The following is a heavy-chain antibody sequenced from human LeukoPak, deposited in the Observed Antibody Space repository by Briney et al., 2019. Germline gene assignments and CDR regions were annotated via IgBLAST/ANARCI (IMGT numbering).Heavy chain of an antibody. CDR2: INHSGST. CDR1: GGSFSGYY. Sequence: PSETLSLTWAVYGGSFSGYYWSWIRQPPGKGLEWIGEINHSGSTNYNPSLKSRVTISVDTSKNQFSLKLSSVTAADTAVYYCARYSYGYDYWGQGTLVTVSS. J-gene: IGHJ4*02. CDR3: ARYSYGYDY. D-gene: IGHD5-18*01. V-gene: IGHV4-34*01.